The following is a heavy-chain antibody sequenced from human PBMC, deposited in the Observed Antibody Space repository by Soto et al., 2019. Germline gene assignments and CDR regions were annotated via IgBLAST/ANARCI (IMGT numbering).Heavy chain of an antibody. CDR1: GGSISSSSYY. Sequence: PSETLSLTCTVSGGSISSSSYYWGWIRQPPGKGLEWIGSIYYSGSTYYNPSLKSRVTISIDTSKNQFSLKLSSVTAADTAVYYCARHDFPGSMDVWGQGTTVTVSS. CDR3: ARHDFPGSMDV. CDR2: IYYSGST. V-gene: IGHV4-39*01. J-gene: IGHJ6*02. D-gene: IGHD2-21*02.